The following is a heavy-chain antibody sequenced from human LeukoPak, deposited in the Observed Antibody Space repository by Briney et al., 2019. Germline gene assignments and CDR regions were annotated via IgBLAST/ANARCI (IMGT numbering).Heavy chain of an antibody. CDR3: AKDYPMASGSPLFFDN. D-gene: IGHD3-10*01. Sequence: GGSLRLSCAVSGLTFSTYAMSWVRQAPGKGLEWVSGIEESRGGTFYADSVEGRFTFSRDNSKSTLYLQMSSLRAEDTAVYYCAKDYPMASGSPLFFDNWGQGTLVTVSS. V-gene: IGHV3-23*01. J-gene: IGHJ4*02. CDR1: GLTFSTYA. CDR2: IEESRGGT.